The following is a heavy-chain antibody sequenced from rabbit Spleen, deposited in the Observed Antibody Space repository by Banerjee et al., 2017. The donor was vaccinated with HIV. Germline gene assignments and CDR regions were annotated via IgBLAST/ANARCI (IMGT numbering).Heavy chain of an antibody. CDR2: INIVTGKS. V-gene: IGHV1S40*01. CDR3: ARDLVAVIGWNFNL. D-gene: IGHD1-1*01. Sequence: QSLEESGGDLVKPGASLTLNCTASGFSFSSSYDICWVRQAPGKGLEWIACINIVTGKSVYASWAKGRFTMSRPSSTTVTLQMTSLTAADTATYFCARDLVAVIGWNFNLWGPGTLVTVS. CDR1: GFSFSSSYD. J-gene: IGHJ4*01.